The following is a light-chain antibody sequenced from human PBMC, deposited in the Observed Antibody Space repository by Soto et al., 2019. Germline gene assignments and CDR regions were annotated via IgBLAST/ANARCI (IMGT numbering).Light chain of an antibody. V-gene: IGKV1-39*01. CDR1: QSISSY. CDR2: AAS. J-gene: IGKJ1*01. Sequence: DIQMTQSPSSLSASVGDRVTITCRASQSISSYLNWYQQKPGKAPKLLIYAASSLQSGITSRISGSGSGTDFTLTISSLQPEDFATYYCQQSYSTPQTFGQGTKVDIK. CDR3: QQSYSTPQT.